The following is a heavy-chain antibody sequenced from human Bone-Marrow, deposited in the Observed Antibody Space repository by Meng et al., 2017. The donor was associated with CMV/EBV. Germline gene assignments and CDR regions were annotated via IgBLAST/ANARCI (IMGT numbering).Heavy chain of an antibody. V-gene: IGHV4-59*01. CDR3: ARDDYGDYGDAFDI. Sequence: SETLSLTCSVSGGSMSTYYWSWIRQPPGKGLEWIGYIYYSGSTNYNPSLKSRVTISVDTSKNQFSLKLSSVTAADTAVYYCARDDYGDYGDAFDIWGQGTMVTVSS. CDR1: GGSMSTYY. D-gene: IGHD4-17*01. CDR2: IYYSGST. J-gene: IGHJ3*02.